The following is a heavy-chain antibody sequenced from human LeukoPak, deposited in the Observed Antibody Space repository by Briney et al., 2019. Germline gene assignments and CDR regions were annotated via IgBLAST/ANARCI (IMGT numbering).Heavy chain of an antibody. CDR2: IYTSGST. V-gene: IGHV4-61*02. CDR1: GGSISSGSYF. Sequence: PSQTLSLTCTVSGGSISSGSYFWSWIRQPAGKGLEWIGRIYTSGSTNYNPSLKSRVTISVDTSKNQFSLKLSSVTAADTAVYYCARGPLKYYYDSSGYLVYWGQGTLVTVSS. D-gene: IGHD3-22*01. J-gene: IGHJ4*02. CDR3: ARGPLKYYYDSSGYLVY.